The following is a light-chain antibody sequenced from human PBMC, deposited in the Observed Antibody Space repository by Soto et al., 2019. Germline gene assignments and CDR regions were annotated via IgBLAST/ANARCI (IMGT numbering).Light chain of an antibody. Sequence: QSALTQPPSASGTPGQRVTISCSGSSSNIGSNYIYWYQQFPGAAPKLLMFSNNQRPSGVPDRFSGSKSGTSASLAISGLRSEDEADYYCTAWDDSLSGWVFGGGTQLTVL. CDR3: TAWDDSLSGWV. J-gene: IGLJ3*02. V-gene: IGLV1-47*02. CDR2: SNN. CDR1: SSNIGSNY.